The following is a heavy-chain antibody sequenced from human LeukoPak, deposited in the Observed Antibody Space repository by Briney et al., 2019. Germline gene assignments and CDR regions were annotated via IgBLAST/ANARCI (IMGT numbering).Heavy chain of an antibody. CDR2: IYYSGST. Sequence: NTSETLSLTCTVSGGSISSGGYYWSWIRQHPGKGLEWIGYIYYSGSTYYNPSLKSRVTISVDTSKNQFSLKLSSVTAADTAVYYCARDASVVTARYFDYWGQGTLVTVSS. V-gene: IGHV4-31*03. D-gene: IGHD4-23*01. CDR1: GGSISSGGYY. J-gene: IGHJ4*02. CDR3: ARDASVVTARYFDY.